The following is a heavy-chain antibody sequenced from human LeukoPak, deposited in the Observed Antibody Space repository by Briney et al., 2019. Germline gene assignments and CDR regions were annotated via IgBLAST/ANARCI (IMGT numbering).Heavy chain of an antibody. CDR2: IYHNGNT. CDR3: ASGGYSYGFDY. D-gene: IGHD5-18*01. V-gene: IGHV4-30-2*01. J-gene: IGHJ4*02. CDR1: GGSISSGGYS. Sequence: PSQTLSLTCAVSGGSISSGGYSWSWIRQPPGKGLEWIGYIYHNGNTYYSPSLKSRVTISVDRSKNQLFLKLSSVTAADTAMYYCASGGYSYGFDYWGQGTLVTVSS.